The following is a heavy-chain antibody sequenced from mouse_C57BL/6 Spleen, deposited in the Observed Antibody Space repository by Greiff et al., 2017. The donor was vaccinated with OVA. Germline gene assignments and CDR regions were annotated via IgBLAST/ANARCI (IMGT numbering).Heavy chain of an antibody. V-gene: IGHV1-50*01. Sequence: VQLQQPGAELVKPGASVKLSCKASGYTFTSYWMQWVKQSPGKGLEWIGEIDPSDSYTNYNQKFKGKATLTVDTSSSTAYMQLSSLTSEDSAVYYCARSRSSNKGYFAYWGQGTTLTVSS. D-gene: IGHD2-5*01. CDR3: ARSRSSNKGYFAY. CDR2: IDPSDSYT. J-gene: IGHJ2*01. CDR1: GYTFTSYW.